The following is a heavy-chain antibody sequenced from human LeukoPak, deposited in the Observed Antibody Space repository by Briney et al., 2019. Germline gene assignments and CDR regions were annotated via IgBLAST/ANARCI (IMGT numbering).Heavy chain of an antibody. CDR2: XXPNSGNT. V-gene: IGHV1-8*01. Sequence: SNXXNWVXQATGXGLXWMGXXXPNSGNTGYAQNFQGRVTMTRNTSISTAYMELSSLRSEDTAVYYCARGITGYSSGWRFDPWGQGTLVTVSS. CDR3: ARGITGYSSGWRFDP. D-gene: IGHD6-19*01. CDR1: SNX. J-gene: IGHJ5*02.